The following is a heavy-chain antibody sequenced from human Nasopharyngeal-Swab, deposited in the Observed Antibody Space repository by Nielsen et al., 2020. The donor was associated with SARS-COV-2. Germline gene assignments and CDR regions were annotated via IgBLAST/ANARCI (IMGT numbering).Heavy chain of an antibody. CDR2: ISDISTTI. D-gene: IGHD3-3*01. Sequence: GESLKISCATSGFTFGSYSMSWVRQAPGKGLEWVSYISDISTTIYYADSVEGRFTISRDNAKNSLYLQMNSLRAKDTAVYYCARDGLDYDFWSAYFMDVWGQGTTVTVSS. CDR3: ARDGLDYDFWSAYFMDV. V-gene: IGHV3-48*04. J-gene: IGHJ6*02. CDR1: GFTFGSYS.